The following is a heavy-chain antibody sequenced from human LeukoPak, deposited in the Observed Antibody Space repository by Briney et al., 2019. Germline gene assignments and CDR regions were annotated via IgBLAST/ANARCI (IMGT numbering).Heavy chain of an antibody. Sequence: SETLSLTCTVSGGSMSTSYWTWIRQPPGKGLEWFGIIYYTGSTNYNPSLKSRVTISVDTSKNQFSLKLSSVTAADTAVYYCAGMRITTPTVRTLDYWGQGTLVTVSS. CDR3: AGMRITTPTVRTLDY. CDR2: IYYTGST. CDR1: GGSMSTSY. J-gene: IGHJ4*02. V-gene: IGHV4-59*01. D-gene: IGHD1-14*01.